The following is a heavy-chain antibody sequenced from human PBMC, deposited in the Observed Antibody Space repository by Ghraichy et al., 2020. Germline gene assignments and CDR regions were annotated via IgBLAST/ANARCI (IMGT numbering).Heavy chain of an antibody. Sequence: SVKVSCTASGGTLSSSAINWVRQAPGQGLEWMGGIIPIFEASNYAQTFQGRLTFTADKSTSTAYMELSGLTSEDTAVYYCARALSDYGGNPDILGSYHYYAMDVWGPGTTVTVSS. J-gene: IGHJ6*02. V-gene: IGHV1-69*06. CDR3: ARALSDYGGNPDILGSYHYYAMDV. CDR1: GGTLSSSA. D-gene: IGHD4-23*01. CDR2: IIPIFEAS.